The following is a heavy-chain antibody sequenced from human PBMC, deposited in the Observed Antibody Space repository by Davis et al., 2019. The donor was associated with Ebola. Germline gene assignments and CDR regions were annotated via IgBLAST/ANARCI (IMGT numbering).Heavy chain of an antibody. CDR2: INHSGNT. V-gene: IGHV4-34*01. Sequence: MPSETLSLTCTVSGGSISSYYWSWIRQPPGKGLEWIGEINHSGNTNYNPSLKSRVTISVDTSKNQFSLKLSSVTAADTAVYYCARGILTGYYFDYWGQGTLVTVSS. J-gene: IGHJ4*02. CDR3: ARGILTGYYFDY. CDR1: GGSISSYY. D-gene: IGHD3-9*01.